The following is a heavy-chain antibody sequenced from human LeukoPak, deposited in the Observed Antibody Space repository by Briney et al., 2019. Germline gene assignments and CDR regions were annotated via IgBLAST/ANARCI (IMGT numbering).Heavy chain of an antibody. CDR1: GGSIGYYY. Sequence: SETLSLTCTVSGGSIGYYYWSWIRQPPGKRLEWIGYIYYSGSTNYNPSLKSRVTISVDPSKNQFSLKLTSVTAADTAVYYCARHVLGTATVADYWGQGTLVTVSS. CDR3: ARHVLGTATVADY. V-gene: IGHV4-59*08. J-gene: IGHJ4*02. CDR2: IYYSGST. D-gene: IGHD5-18*01.